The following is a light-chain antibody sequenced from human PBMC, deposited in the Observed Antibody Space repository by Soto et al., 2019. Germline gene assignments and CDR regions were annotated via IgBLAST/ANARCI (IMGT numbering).Light chain of an antibody. J-gene: IGKJ1*01. CDR2: EAS. V-gene: IGKV1-6*01. Sequence: AILMTQSPSSLSASVGARVTITCRASQGIRNDLAWYQQKPGKAPKLLIYEASTLQSGVPSRFSGSYSGTDFTLTIGSLQPEDFATYYCLQDFKYPRTFGQGTKVDIK. CDR3: LQDFKYPRT. CDR1: QGIRND.